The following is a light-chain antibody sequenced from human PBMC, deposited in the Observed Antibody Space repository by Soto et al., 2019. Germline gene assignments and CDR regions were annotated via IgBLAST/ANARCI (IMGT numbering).Light chain of an antibody. CDR2: AAS. CDR1: HVVSNY. CDR3: QHYYSYPYT. Sequence: AIRMTQSPSSLSASIGDRVTITCRASHVVSNYLAWYQQKTGKAPKALIYAASFLQSGVPSRFSGSGSGTDFSLTISFLQSEDFATYYCQHYYSYPYTFGQGTTMQMK. J-gene: IGKJ2*01. V-gene: IGKV1-8*01.